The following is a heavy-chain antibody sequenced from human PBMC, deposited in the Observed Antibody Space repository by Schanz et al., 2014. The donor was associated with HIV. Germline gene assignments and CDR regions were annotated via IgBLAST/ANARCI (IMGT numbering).Heavy chain of an antibody. Sequence: QVQLVESGGGVVQPGRSLRLSCAASGFTFSSSGMHWVRQAPGKGLEGVAAMWNDESHKGYADSVKGRFTISRDNSKNTLYLQMNSLRAEDTAVYYCARGGIWEWDQPDFDYWGQGTLVTVSS. V-gene: IGHV3-33*01. CDR3: ARGGIWEWDQPDFDY. J-gene: IGHJ4*02. D-gene: IGHD2-15*01. CDR1: GFTFSSSG. CDR2: MWNDESHK.